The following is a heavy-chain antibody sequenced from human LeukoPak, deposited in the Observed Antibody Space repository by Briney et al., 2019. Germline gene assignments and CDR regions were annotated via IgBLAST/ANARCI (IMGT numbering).Heavy chain of an antibody. V-gene: IGHV3-53*01. CDR1: GFTISRHY. D-gene: IGHD5-24*01. J-gene: IGHJ4*02. CDR2: SYSGGST. Sequence: PGGSLRLPCAASGFTISRHYVSGVPQAPGKGLEWVALSYSGGSTYYADSVEGRFTISRDNPKSMLFLQMNSLRADDTAVYYCARGPDVDGYIHAPFDYWGQGALVTVSS. CDR3: ARGPDVDGYIHAPFDY.